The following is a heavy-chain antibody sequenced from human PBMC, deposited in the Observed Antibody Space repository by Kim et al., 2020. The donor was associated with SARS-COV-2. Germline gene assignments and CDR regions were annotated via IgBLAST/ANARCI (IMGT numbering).Heavy chain of an antibody. Sequence: SETLSLTCTVSGGSISSSSYYWGWIRQPPGKGLEWIGSIYYSGSTYYNPSLKSRVTISVDTSKNQFSLKLSSVTAADTAVYYCACNAYYYDSSGFFAFGYWGQGTLVTVSS. D-gene: IGHD3-22*01. CDR1: GGSISSSSYY. J-gene: IGHJ4*02. CDR2: IYYSGST. CDR3: ACNAYYYDSSGFFAFGY. V-gene: IGHV4-39*07.